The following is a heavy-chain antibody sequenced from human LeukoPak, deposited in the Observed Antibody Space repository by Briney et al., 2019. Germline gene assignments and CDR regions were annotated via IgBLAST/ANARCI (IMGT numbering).Heavy chain of an antibody. J-gene: IGHJ5*02. CDR1: GGTFSGYA. Sequence: SVKVSCKASGGTFSGYAISWVRQAPGQGLEWMGGIIPIFGTANYAQKFQGRVTITADESTSTAYMELSSLRSEDTAVYYCARGGRRGAVDTAMVTPWGQGTLVTVSS. V-gene: IGHV1-69*13. D-gene: IGHD5-18*01. CDR2: IIPIFGTA. CDR3: ARGGRRGAVDTAMVTP.